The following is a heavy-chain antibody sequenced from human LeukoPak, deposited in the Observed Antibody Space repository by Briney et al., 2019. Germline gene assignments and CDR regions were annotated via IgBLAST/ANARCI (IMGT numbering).Heavy chain of an antibody. V-gene: IGHV6-1*01. CDR3: GRAEHDWGSDY. D-gene: IGHD3-9*01. CDR2: TYYRSKWFN. CDR1: GDTVSGNSAT. J-gene: IGHJ4*02. Sequence: SQTLSLTCALSGDTVSGNSATWNWNRQAQPRGLEWLGRTYYRSKWFNDYAVSVKGRITINPDTSKNQFSLHLNSVTPEDTAVYYCGRAEHDWGSDYWGQGTLVTVSS.